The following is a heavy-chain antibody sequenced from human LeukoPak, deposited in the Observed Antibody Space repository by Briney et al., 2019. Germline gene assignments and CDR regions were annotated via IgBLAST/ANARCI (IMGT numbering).Heavy chain of an antibody. D-gene: IGHD6-13*01. V-gene: IGHV5-51*01. CDR1: GYSFTNYW. Sequence: GEPLKISCKGSGYSFTNYWIGWVRQMPGKGLEWMGIMYPGDSDIRYSPSFQGRVTISADKSISTAYLQWRSLKASDTAIYYCARHVSGRAAAGLWLDYWGQGTLVTVSS. J-gene: IGHJ4*02. CDR3: ARHVSGRAAAGLWLDY. CDR2: MYPGDSDI.